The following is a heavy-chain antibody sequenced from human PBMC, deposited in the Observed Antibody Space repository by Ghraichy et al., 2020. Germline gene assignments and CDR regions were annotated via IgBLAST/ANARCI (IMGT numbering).Heavy chain of an antibody. Sequence: SETLSLTCTVSGGSISSSSYYWGWIRQPPGKGLEWIGSIYYSGSTYYNPSLKSRVTISVDTSKNQFSLKLSSVTAADTAVYYCARHPEEIYYFDYWGQGTLVTVSS. D-gene: IGHD1-14*01. CDR3: ARHPEEIYYFDY. J-gene: IGHJ4*02. CDR1: GGSISSSSYY. CDR2: IYYSGST. V-gene: IGHV4-39*01.